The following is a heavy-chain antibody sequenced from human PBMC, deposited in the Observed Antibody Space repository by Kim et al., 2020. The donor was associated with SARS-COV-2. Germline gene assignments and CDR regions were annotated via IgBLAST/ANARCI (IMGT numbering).Heavy chain of an antibody. CDR1: GYSISSGYY. CDR2: IYHSGST. J-gene: IGHJ5*02. Sequence: SETLSLTCTVSGYSISSGYYWGWIRQPPGKGLEWIGSIYHSGSTYYNPSLKSRVTISVDTSKNQFSLKLSSVTAADTAVYYCARDIGYYYDSTGWFDRWG. V-gene: IGHV4-38-2*02. D-gene: IGHD3-22*01. CDR3: ARDIGYYYDSTGWFDR.